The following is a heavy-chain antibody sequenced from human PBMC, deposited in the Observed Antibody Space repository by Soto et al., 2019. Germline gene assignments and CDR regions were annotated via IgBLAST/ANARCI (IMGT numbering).Heavy chain of an antibody. CDR1: GVSISGYY. CDR2: INQSGST. CDR3: AADHWVADNLWFDP. D-gene: IGHD6-19*01. Sequence: QVQLQQWGAGLLKPSETLSLTCAVNGVSISGYYWSWIRQPPGKGLECIGEINQSGSTDNNSSLTTRGTRTAATSIYHLSLRQSSVTAAAPAVYDCAADHWVADNLWFDPWGRGTLDTVCS. V-gene: IGHV4-34*04. J-gene: IGHJ5*02.